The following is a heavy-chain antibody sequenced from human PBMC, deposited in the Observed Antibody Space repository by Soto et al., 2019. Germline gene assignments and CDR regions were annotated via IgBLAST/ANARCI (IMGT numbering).Heavy chain of an antibody. Sequence: SLRLSCAASGFTFSSYALSWVRQAPGKGLEWVSTISGSGGTTYYADSVKGRFTISRDNFKNTLYLQMSSLRVEDTAVYYCAKMLYNYGYYFDYWGQGTLVTVSS. D-gene: IGHD5-18*01. CDR1: GFTFSSYA. CDR2: ISGSGGTT. V-gene: IGHV3-23*01. CDR3: AKMLYNYGYYFDY. J-gene: IGHJ4*02.